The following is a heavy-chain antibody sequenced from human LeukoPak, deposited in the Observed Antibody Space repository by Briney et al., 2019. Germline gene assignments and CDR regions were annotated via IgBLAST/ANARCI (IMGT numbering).Heavy chain of an antibody. CDR3: ARPTYCGSNCYFNFDY. J-gene: IGHJ4*02. D-gene: IGHD2-21*02. CDR2: IKPNSGVT. Sequence: ASVKVSCKTSGYTFATYFMLWVRQAPGQGLEWMGYIKPNSGVTNYAQKFRGRVTMTWDTSISTAYIELSGLTSDDTAIYYCARPTYCGSNCYFNFDYWGQGTLVTVSS. CDR1: GYTFATYF. V-gene: IGHV1-2*02.